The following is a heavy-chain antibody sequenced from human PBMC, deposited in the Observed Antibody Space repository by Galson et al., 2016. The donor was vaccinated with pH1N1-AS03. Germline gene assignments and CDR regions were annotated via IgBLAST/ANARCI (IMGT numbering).Heavy chain of an antibody. J-gene: IGHJ4*02. D-gene: IGHD3-16*01. V-gene: IGHV3-7*03. CDR2: IKQDGSET. Sequence: SLRLSCAASGLEFSYFCVTWVRQAPGKGPEWVANIKQDGSETHYVDSVKGRFTISRDNAKNSLYLQMNSLRVEDTAMYYCARGEMIGDDSWGQGTLVTVSS. CDR1: GLEFSYFC. CDR3: ARGEMIGDDS.